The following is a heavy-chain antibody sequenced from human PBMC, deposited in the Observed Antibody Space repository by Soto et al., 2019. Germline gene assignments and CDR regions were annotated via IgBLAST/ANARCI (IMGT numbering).Heavy chain of an antibody. Sequence: QVQLVQSGGEVKKPGASVKVSCKASSYTFTSYSISWVRQAPGQGLEWMGWISAYNGNTNYAQKLQGRVTMTTDTSTSTAYMQLRSLRSDDTAVYYCARDPPYSSGWYAGFDPWGQGTLVTVSS. CDR1: SYTFTSYS. V-gene: IGHV1-18*01. CDR2: ISAYNGNT. CDR3: ARDPPYSSGWYAGFDP. D-gene: IGHD6-19*01. J-gene: IGHJ5*02.